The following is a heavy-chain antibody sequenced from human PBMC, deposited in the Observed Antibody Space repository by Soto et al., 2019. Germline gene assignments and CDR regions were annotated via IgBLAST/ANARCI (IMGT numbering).Heavy chain of an antibody. V-gene: IGHV3-23*01. Sequence: EGQLLESGGGLVQPGGSLRLSCAASGFTFSDYAMSWVRQAPGKGLEWVSTISGSGGNTYYADSVKGRFSISRDHSKNMVFMQMNSLRAEDTALYYCAKDQPAAAGTGFENWGQGTLVTVSS. CDR3: AKDQPAAAGTGFEN. D-gene: IGHD6-13*01. CDR1: GFTFSDYA. J-gene: IGHJ4*02. CDR2: ISGSGGNT.